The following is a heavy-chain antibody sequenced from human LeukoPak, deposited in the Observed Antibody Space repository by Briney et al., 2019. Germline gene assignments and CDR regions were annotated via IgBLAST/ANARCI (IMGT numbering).Heavy chain of an antibody. D-gene: IGHD2-15*01. CDR3: ARSPPAATFFDY. Sequence: SETLPLTCAVSGGSISSSNWWSWVRQPPGKGLEWIGEIFHSGNTNYNPSLKSRVTISVDKSKNQFSLKLSSVTAADTAVYYCARSPPAATFFDYWGQGTLVTVSS. V-gene: IGHV4-4*02. CDR2: IFHSGNT. J-gene: IGHJ4*02. CDR1: GGSISSSNW.